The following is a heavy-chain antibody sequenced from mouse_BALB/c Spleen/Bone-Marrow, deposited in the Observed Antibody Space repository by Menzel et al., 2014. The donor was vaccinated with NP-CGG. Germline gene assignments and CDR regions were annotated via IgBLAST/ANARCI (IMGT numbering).Heavy chain of an antibody. CDR2: IWAGGST. CDR3: AREGRGYYGSSGAAMDY. D-gene: IGHD1-1*01. V-gene: IGHV2-9*02. CDR1: GFSLTSYG. J-gene: IGHJ4*01. Sequence: QVQLKHSGPGLVAPSQSLSISCTVSGFSLTSYGVHWVRQPPGQGLEWLGVIWAGGSTNYNSALMSRLSINKDNSKSQVFLKMNSLQTDDTAMYYCAREGRGYYGSSGAAMDYWGQGTTVTVSS.